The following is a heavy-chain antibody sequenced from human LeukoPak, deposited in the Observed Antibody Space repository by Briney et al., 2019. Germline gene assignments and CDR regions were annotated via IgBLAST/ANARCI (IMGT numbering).Heavy chain of an antibody. CDR3: AKESRASSSWYVATGNYFDY. V-gene: IGHV3-30*18. D-gene: IGHD6-13*01. CDR2: ISYDGSNK. Sequence: PGRSLRLSCAASGFTFSSYGMHWARQAPGKGLEWVAVISYDGSNKYYADSVKGRFTISRDNSKNTLYLQMNSLRAEDTAVYYCAKESRASSSWYVATGNYFDYWGQGTLVTVSS. CDR1: GFTFSSYG. J-gene: IGHJ4*02.